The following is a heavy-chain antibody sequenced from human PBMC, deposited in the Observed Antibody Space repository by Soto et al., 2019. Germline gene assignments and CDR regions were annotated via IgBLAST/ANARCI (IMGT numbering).Heavy chain of an antibody. J-gene: IGHJ4*02. CDR2: VSATAGTT. V-gene: IGHV3-23*04. Sequence: DVQLVDSGGGLVQPGGSLRLSCAASGFTFSNYAMSWVRQAPGKGLDWVSLVSATAGTTYYRDSVKGRYTISRDNSRNTVYLQMNSLRAYDTAVYYCAKDRLAGVFDYWGQGTLITVSS. CDR1: GFTFSNYA. D-gene: IGHD3-16*01. CDR3: AKDRLAGVFDY.